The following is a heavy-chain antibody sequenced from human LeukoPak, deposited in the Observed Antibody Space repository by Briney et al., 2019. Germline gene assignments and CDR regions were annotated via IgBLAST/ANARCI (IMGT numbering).Heavy chain of an antibody. J-gene: IGHJ4*02. CDR1: GFTFSSHS. CDR2: ISDDSYNI. V-gene: IGHV3-48*01. Sequence: PGGSLRLSCAASGFTFSSHSMSWVRQAPGRGLEWISFISDDSYNIDYADSVRGRFTVSRDNAKNSLYLQMNSLRAEDTAVHYCARHTRASQYYFDYWGQGTLVTVSS. D-gene: IGHD3-3*01. CDR3: ARHTRASQYYFDY.